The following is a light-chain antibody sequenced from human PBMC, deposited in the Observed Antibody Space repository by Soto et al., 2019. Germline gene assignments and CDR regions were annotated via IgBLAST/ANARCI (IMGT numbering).Light chain of an antibody. CDR2: GTS. V-gene: IGKV3-15*01. CDR3: QQYNNWWT. CDR1: QSISRT. J-gene: IGKJ1*01. Sequence: EIVMTQSPATLSVSPGERATLSCRASQSISRTLAWYQQKSGQPPRLLIYGTSTRATGIPGRFSGSGSGTEFALTISSLQSEDFAVYYCQQYNNWWTFGQGTKVDNK.